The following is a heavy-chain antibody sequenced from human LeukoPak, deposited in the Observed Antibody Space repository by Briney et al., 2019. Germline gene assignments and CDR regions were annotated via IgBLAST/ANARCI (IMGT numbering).Heavy chain of an antibody. CDR2: IYSGGST. J-gene: IGHJ4*02. CDR1: GFTVSSNY. CDR3: AGEVGPRLNYYGSGSYYSVSSY. Sequence: GGSLRLSCAASGFTVSSNYMSWVRQAPGKGLEWVSVIYSGGSTYYADSVKGRFTISRDNSKNTLYLQMNSLRAEDTAVYYCAGEVGPRLNYYGSGSYYSVSSYWGQGTLVTGSS. V-gene: IGHV3-53*01. D-gene: IGHD3-10*01.